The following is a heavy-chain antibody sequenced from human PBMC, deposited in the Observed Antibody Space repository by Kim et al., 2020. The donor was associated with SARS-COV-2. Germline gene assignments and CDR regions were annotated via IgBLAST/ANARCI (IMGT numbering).Heavy chain of an antibody. CDR3: ARTNLVGATTRAYYYYGMDV. CDR2: ISYDGSNK. J-gene: IGHJ6*02. D-gene: IGHD1-26*01. CDR1: GFTFSSYA. V-gene: IGHV3-30*04. Sequence: GGSLRLSCAASGFTFSSYAMHWVRQAPGKGLEWVAVISYDGSNKYYADSVKGRFTISRDNSKNTLYLQMNSLRAEDTAVYYCARTNLVGATTRAYYYYGMDVWGQGTTVTVSS.